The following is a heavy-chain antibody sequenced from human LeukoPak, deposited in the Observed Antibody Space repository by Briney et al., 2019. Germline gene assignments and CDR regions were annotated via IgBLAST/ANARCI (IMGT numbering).Heavy chain of an antibody. D-gene: IGHD1-7*01. CDR2: TYYRSDWFN. J-gene: IGHJ3*02. Sequence: SQTLSLTCAISGDSVSSNSAAWNWIRLSPSRGLEWLGRTYYRSDWFNDYAVSVQSRITINPDTSKNQFSLQLNSVTPEDTALYYCARCGLNWNYVCGAFDIWGQGTMVTVSS. CDR3: ARCGLNWNYVCGAFDI. CDR1: GDSVSSNSAA. V-gene: IGHV6-1*01.